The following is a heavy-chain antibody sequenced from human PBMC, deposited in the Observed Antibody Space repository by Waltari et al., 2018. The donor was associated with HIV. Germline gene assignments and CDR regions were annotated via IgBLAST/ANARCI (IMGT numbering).Heavy chain of an antibody. CDR3: AKPYSESYYGTRYYFDY. CDR1: GFTFNNYV. D-gene: IGHD1-26*01. CDR2: ISVRGGST. J-gene: IGHJ4*02. Sequence: EVQLVESGGGLVQPGGSLRLSCAASGFTFNNYVMTLVRQAPGKGLQWVSTISVRGGSTYYADSVKGRFTISRDNSKNSLYLQMNSLRAEDTAVYYCAKPYSESYYGTRYYFDYWGQGTLATVSS. V-gene: IGHV3-23*04.